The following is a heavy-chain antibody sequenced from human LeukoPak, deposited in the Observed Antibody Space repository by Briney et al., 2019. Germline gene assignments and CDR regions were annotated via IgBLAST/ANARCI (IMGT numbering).Heavy chain of an antibody. J-gene: IGHJ4*02. V-gene: IGHV4-34*01. D-gene: IGHD3-22*01. Sequence: SETLSLTYAVYGGSFSGYYWSWIRQPPGKGLEWIGEINHSGSTNYNPSLKSRVTISVDTSKNQFSLKLSSVTAADTAVYYCARDRLSNYYDSSVPPFDYWGQGTLVTVSS. CDR1: GGSFSGYY. CDR3: ARDRLSNYYDSSVPPFDY. CDR2: INHSGST.